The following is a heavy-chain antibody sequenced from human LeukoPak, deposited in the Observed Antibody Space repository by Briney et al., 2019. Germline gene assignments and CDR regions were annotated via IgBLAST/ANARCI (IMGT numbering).Heavy chain of an antibody. D-gene: IGHD1-14*01. CDR2: TSYDGSNK. CDR1: GFTFSSYG. Sequence: GRSLRLSCAASGFTFSSYGMHWVRQAPGKGLEWVAVTSYDGSNKYYADSVKGRFTISRDNSKNTLYLQMNSLRAEDTAVYYCAKDRRMGDAFDIWGQGTMVTVSS. CDR3: AKDRRMGDAFDI. V-gene: IGHV3-30*18. J-gene: IGHJ3*02.